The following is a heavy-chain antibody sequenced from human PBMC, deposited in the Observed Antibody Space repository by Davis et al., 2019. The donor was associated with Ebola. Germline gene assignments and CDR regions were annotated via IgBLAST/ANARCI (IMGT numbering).Heavy chain of an antibody. Sequence: SVKVSCKASGGTFSSSAISWVRQAPGQGLEWMGGITPIFGTANYAQKLQGRVTMTTDTSTSTAYMELRSLRSDDTAVYYCARDQELWQWDGYELTRESFDYWGQGTLVTVSS. CDR3: ARDQELWQWDGYELTRESFDY. D-gene: IGHD5-12*01. V-gene: IGHV1-69*05. CDR1: GGTFSSSA. CDR2: ITPIFGTA. J-gene: IGHJ4*02.